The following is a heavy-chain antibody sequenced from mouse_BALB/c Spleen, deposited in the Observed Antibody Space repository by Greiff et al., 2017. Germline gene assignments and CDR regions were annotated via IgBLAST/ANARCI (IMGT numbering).Heavy chain of an antibody. CDR2: ISYSGST. Sequence: EVKLQESGPGLVKPSQSLSLTCTVTGYSITSDYAWNWIRQFPGNKLEWMGYISYSGSTSYNPSLKSRISITRDTSKNQFFLQLNSVTTEDTATYYCARSPGSISGYYFDYWGQGTTLTVSS. V-gene: IGHV3-2*02. CDR3: ARSPGSISGYYFDY. D-gene: IGHD1-1*01. J-gene: IGHJ2*01. CDR1: GYSITSDYA.